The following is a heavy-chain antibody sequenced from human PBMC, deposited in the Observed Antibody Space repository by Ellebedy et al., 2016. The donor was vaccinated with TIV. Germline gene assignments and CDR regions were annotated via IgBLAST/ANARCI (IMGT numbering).Heavy chain of an antibody. V-gene: IGHV4-30-2*01. D-gene: IGHD3-10*01. J-gene: IGHJ4*02. CDR3: ARGLRFGEFDY. CDR1: GGSIRNDGYS. Sequence: SETLSLXCAVSGGSIRNDGYSWTWIRQPPGKGLEWIGNIYHSGATSYNPSLKSRVTISVDKSKNQFSLNLTSVTAADTAVYYCARGLRFGEFDYWGQGTLVTVSS. CDR2: IYHSGAT.